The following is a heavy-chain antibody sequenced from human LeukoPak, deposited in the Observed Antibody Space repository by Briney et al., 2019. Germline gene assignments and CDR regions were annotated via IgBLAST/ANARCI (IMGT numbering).Heavy chain of an antibody. Sequence: SVKVSCKASGGTFSSYTITWVRQAPGQGLEWMGGIIPFFGTVNYAQKFQGRVTFTTDESTSTVYMELTSLRSEDTALYYCATVKFRFQEEGYYMNVWGKGTTVTVSS. J-gene: IGHJ6*03. CDR3: ATVKFRFQEEGYYMNV. D-gene: IGHD3-10*01. CDR2: IIPFFGTV. CDR1: GGTFSSYT. V-gene: IGHV1-69*05.